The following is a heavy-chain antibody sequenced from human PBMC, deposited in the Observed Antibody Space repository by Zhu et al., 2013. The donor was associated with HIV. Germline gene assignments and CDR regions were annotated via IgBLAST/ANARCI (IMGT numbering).Heavy chain of an antibody. CDR3: ARDRINYYDSGSYSKSVFDY. CDR2: INPNSGGT. V-gene: IGHV1-2*02. D-gene: IGHD3-10*01. CDR1: GYTFTGYY. Sequence: QVQLVQSGAEVKKPGASVKVSCKASGYTFTGYYMHWVRQAPGQGLEWMGWINPNSGGTNYAQKFQGRVTMTRDTSISTAYMELSRLRSDDTAVYYCARDRINYYDSGSYSKSVFDYWGQGTLVTVSS. J-gene: IGHJ4*02.